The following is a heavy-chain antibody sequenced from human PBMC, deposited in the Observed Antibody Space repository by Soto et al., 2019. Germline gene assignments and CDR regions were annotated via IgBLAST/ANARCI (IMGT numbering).Heavy chain of an antibody. V-gene: IGHV3-64D*08. CDR3: ARDSEGSGYSYGPFYYYGMDV. D-gene: IGHD5-18*01. CDR1: GFIFNDYA. CDR2: ITRNGENT. Sequence: HPGGSLRLSCSASGFIFNDYAMHWVRQPPGKGLEYVSGITRNGENTYTADSVRPRFTISRDNSKNTMYIQMNSLRTEDTAVYYCARDSEGSGYSYGPFYYYGMDVWGQGTTVTVSS. J-gene: IGHJ6*02.